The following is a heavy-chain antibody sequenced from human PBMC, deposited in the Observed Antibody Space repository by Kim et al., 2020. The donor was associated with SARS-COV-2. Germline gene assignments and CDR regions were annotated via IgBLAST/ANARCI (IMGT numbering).Heavy chain of an antibody. J-gene: IGHJ6*02. Sequence: GGSLRLSCAASGFTVSSNYMSWVRQAPGKGLEWVSVIYSGGSTYYADSVKGRFTISRDNSKNTLYLQMNSLRAEDTAVYYCARDLPGHGMDVWGQGTTVTVSS. V-gene: IGHV3-53*01. D-gene: IGHD7-27*01. CDR3: ARDLPGHGMDV. CDR1: GFTVSSNY. CDR2: IYSGGST.